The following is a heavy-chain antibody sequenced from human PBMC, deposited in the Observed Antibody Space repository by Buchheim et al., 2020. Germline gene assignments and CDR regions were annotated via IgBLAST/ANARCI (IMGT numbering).Heavy chain of an antibody. J-gene: IGHJ6*02. Sequence: QVQLQESGPGLVKPSQILSLPCSVSGGSVSSGDYYWTWVRQSPGKGLEWIAYIYYSGNTVYNLSLKRRLTIPVDTSKNQVSLDLRSVNSADATIYYCTRLNCTNNICYNGGSNYGMDVWGQRTT. CDR3: TRLNCTNNICYNGGSNYGMDV. V-gene: IGHV4-30-4*01. CDR1: GGSVSSGDYY. D-gene: IGHD2-8*01. CDR2: IYYSGNT.